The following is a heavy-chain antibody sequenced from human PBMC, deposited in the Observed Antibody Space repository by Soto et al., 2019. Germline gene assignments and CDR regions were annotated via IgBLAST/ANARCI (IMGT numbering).Heavy chain of an antibody. Sequence: QVTLKESGPVLVKPTETLTLRCTVSGLSITDSEMGVSWIRQPPGQPLEWLAHIDSSGEKSYRTFLKSRLAISKDTSQRQIVLTMTNMDPADTATYYCARRHLAVAVSPWFDPWGQGIPVTVSS. V-gene: IGHV2-26*01. CDR2: IDSSGEK. CDR1: GLSITDSEMG. J-gene: IGHJ5*02. D-gene: IGHD6-19*01. CDR3: ARRHLAVAVSPWFDP.